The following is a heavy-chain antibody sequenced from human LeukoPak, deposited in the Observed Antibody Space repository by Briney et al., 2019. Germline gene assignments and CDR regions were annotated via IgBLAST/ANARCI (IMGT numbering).Heavy chain of an antibody. CDR2: MNPNSGNP. J-gene: IGHJ5*02. Sequence: GASVTVSFKASGYTFTIYDSNWVRQATGQGREWRGWMNPNSGNPGYAQKCQARVTITRNTSISTAYMELSSLRSEDTAVYYCARQRVDDNWFDPWGQGTLVTVSS. CDR1: GYTFTIYD. D-gene: IGHD2-15*01. V-gene: IGHV1-8*03. CDR3: ARQRVDDNWFDP.